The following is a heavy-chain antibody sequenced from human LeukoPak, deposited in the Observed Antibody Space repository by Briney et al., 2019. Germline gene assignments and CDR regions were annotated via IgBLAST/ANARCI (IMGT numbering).Heavy chain of an antibody. Sequence: PGGSLRLSCAASGFTFSTYSMGWVRQAPGKGLEWVSYISSSISTIYYTDSVKGRFTISRDNAKNSLNLQMNSLRAEDTAVYYCARSGSYQTTGDAFDIWGQGTMVTVSS. V-gene: IGHV3-48*01. D-gene: IGHD1-26*01. J-gene: IGHJ3*02. CDR3: ARSGSYQTTGDAFDI. CDR2: ISSSISTI. CDR1: GFTFSTYS.